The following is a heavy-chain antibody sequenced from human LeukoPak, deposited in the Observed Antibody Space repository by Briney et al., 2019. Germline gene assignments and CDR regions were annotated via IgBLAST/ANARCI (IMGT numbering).Heavy chain of an antibody. V-gene: IGHV4-34*01. J-gene: IGHJ6*03. Sequence: PSETLSLTCAVYGGSFRGYFWGWVRQTPGKGLEWLGEITHNGGTNYMPSLSGRVSVFQDVSKNQFSLKLSSVTAADTGVYYCARGNSGSHREDHYFYMDVWGKGTTVIVSS. D-gene: IGHD1-26*01. CDR3: ARGNSGSHREDHYFYMDV. CDR1: GGSFRGYF. CDR2: ITHNGGT.